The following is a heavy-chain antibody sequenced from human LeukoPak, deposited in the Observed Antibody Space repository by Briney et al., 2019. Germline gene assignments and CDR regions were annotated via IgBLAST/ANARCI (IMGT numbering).Heavy chain of an antibody. V-gene: IGHV4-34*01. D-gene: IGHD3-22*01. CDR3: ARVLTVHYYDSSGYYSLFDY. CDR2: INHSGST. J-gene: IGHJ4*02. CDR1: GGSFSGYY. Sequence: SETLSLTCAVYGGSFSGYYWSWIRQPPGKGLEWIGEINHSGSTNYNPSLKSRVTISVDTSKNQFSLKLSSVTAADTAVYYCARVLTVHYYDSSGYYSLFDYWGQGTLVTVSS.